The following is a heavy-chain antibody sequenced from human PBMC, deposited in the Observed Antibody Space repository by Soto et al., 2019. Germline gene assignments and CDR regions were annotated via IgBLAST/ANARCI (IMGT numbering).Heavy chain of an antibody. Sequence: SETLSLPCTVPGGPLNKYSWSLIRQHPGKGLEWIGYIYYIGSTYYNPSLKSRVTISVDKSKNHFSLKLSSVTAADTAVYYCARRNYDSSGYYIDYWGQGTLVTVSS. D-gene: IGHD3-22*01. CDR2: IYYIGST. CDR1: GGPLNKYS. V-gene: IGHV4-59*12. CDR3: ARRNYDSSGYYIDY. J-gene: IGHJ4*02.